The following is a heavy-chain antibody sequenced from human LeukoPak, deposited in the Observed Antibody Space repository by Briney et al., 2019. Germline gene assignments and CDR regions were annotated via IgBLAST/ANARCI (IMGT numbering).Heavy chain of an antibody. Sequence: SETLSLTCTVFGGSISSYYWSWIRQPPGKGLEWIGYIYYSGTTNYNPSLKSRVTISVGTSKNQFSLKLNSVTAADTAVYYCARGSSSGWYGFDSWGQGTLVTVSS. CDR1: GGSISSYY. J-gene: IGHJ4*02. D-gene: IGHD6-19*01. CDR2: IYYSGTT. V-gene: IGHV4-59*01. CDR3: ARGSSSGWYGFDS.